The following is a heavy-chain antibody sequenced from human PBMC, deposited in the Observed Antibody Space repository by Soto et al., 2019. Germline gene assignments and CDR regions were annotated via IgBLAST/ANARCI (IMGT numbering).Heavy chain of an antibody. Sequence: GASVKVSCKASGYTFTSYYMHWVRQAPGQGLEWMGIINPSGGSTRYAQKFQGRVTMTRDTSTRTVYMELSSLRSEDTAVYYCARDKRVGYSGYDGGYYYYGMDVWGQGTTVTVSS. J-gene: IGHJ6*02. V-gene: IGHV1-46*01. D-gene: IGHD5-12*01. CDR2: INPSGGST. CDR3: ARDKRVGYSGYDGGYYYYGMDV. CDR1: GYTFTSYY.